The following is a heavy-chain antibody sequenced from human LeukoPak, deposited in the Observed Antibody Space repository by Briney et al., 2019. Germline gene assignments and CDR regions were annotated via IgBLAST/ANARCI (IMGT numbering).Heavy chain of an antibody. D-gene: IGHD6-13*01. CDR1: GGSISSYY. V-gene: IGHV4-59*12. J-gene: IGHJ4*02. Sequence: SETLSLTCTVSGGSISSYYWSWIRQPPGKGLEWIGYIYYSGSTNYNPSLKSRVTISVDTSKNQFSLKLSSVTAADTAVYYCARVASSWYRRAFDYWGQGTLVTVSS. CDR3: ARVASSWYRRAFDY. CDR2: IYYSGST.